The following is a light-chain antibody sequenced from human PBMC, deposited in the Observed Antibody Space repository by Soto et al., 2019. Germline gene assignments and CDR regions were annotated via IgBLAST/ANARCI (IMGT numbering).Light chain of an antibody. CDR1: HRVSSY. CDR2: DAS. Sequence: NVLTQSPGTLSVSPGERATLSCRASHRVSSYLAWYQQKPGLAPRLLFYDASKRATGIPARFSGSGSGTDFTLTISSLEPEDFAVYYCQQRASWPPSLTFGGGTKVDIK. J-gene: IGKJ4*01. CDR3: QQRASWPPSLT. V-gene: IGKV3-11*01.